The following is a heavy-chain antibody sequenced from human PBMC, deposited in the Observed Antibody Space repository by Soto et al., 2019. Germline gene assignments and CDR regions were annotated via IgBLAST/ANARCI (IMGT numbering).Heavy chain of an antibody. CDR2: ISGHGDAT. CDR3: ANSRVSMVRGLIILPNY. V-gene: IGHV3-23*01. Sequence: GGSLRLSCAASGFPFTGYAMSWVRQAPGKGLEWVSAISGHGDATFYADSVKGRFTISRDNSKNTLYLHMNSLRAEDTALYYCANSRVSMVRGLIILPNYWGPGTLVTLSS. J-gene: IGHJ4*02. D-gene: IGHD3-10*01. CDR1: GFPFTGYA.